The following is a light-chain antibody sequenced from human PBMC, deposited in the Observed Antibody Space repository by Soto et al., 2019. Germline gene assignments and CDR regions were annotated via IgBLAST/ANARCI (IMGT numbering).Light chain of an antibody. V-gene: IGKV3-20*01. J-gene: IGKJ1*01. CDR1: QSVSKTH. Sequence: EIVLTQSPGTLSLSPGERATLSYRASQSVSKTHLAWYQQKPGQAPRLLMFGVSSRATGIPDRFSGSGSGTDFTLTISRLEPGDFAVYYCQQYGTLPWTFGQGTKVEIK. CDR2: GVS. CDR3: QQYGTLPWT.